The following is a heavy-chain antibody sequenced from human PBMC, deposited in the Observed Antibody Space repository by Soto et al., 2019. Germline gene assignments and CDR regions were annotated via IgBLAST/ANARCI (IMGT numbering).Heavy chain of an antibody. J-gene: IGHJ6*02. Sequence: PGESLKISCKCSGYSFTSYWIGWVRQMPGKGLEWMGLIYPGDSDTRYSPSFQGQVTISADKSISTAYLQWSSLKASDTAMYYWARIRGDISMVGGVIAGGYYYVRDVWGQGTRVTVS. D-gene: IGHD3-10*01. CDR2: IYPGDSDT. CDR1: GYSFTSYW. V-gene: IGHV5-51*01. CDR3: ARIRGDISMVGGVIAGGYYYVRDV.